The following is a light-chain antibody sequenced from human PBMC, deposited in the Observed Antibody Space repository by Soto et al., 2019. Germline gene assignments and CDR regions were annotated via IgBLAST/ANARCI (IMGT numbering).Light chain of an antibody. CDR1: QSLLHSNGNTY. CDR3: MQTIHTPWT. Sequence: DMVMTQSPLSLPVTPGESASISCRSSQSLLHSNGNTYLDWYLQKPGQSLQLLIYLGSNRASGVPDRFSGSGSGTDFTLKISRVEAEDVGIYYCMQTIHTPWTFGQGTQLDIK. J-gene: IGKJ1*01. V-gene: IGKV2-28*01. CDR2: LGS.